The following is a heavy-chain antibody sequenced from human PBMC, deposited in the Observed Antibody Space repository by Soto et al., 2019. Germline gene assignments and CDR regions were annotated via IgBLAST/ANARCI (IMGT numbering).Heavy chain of an antibody. Sequence: QVQLQESGPGLVRPSETLSLTCTVSGGSISGYYWSWIRQPPGKGLEWIGYIYYSGTTSYNPSLNSRVTMSVDTSKNQFSLKVNSVTAADTAVYYCARESYYGSGATVVAYWGQGTLVIVSS. J-gene: IGHJ4*02. CDR1: GGSISGYY. D-gene: IGHD3-10*01. V-gene: IGHV4-59*01. CDR2: IYYSGTT. CDR3: ARESYYGSGATVVAY.